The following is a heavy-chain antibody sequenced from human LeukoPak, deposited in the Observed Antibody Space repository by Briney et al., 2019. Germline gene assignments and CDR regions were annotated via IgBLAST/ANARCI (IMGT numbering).Heavy chain of an antibody. Sequence: GGSLRLSCAASGFTFSSYAMSWVRQAPGKGLEWVSAISGSGGSTYYADSVKGRFTISRDNSKNTLYLQMNSLRAEDTAVYYCVWNPGIQLRLRYYFDYWGQGTLVTVSS. CDR3: VWNPGIQLRLRYYFDY. CDR1: GFTFSSYA. D-gene: IGHD5-18*01. CDR2: ISGSGGST. J-gene: IGHJ4*02. V-gene: IGHV3-23*01.